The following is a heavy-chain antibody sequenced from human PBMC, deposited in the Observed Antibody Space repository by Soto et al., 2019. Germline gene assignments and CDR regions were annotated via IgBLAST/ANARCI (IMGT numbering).Heavy chain of an antibody. Sequence: SETLSLTCAVSDYSISRGYYWGWIRQPPGKGLEWIGSIFHNGNAYYTPSLKRRVTISVDTSKNQFSLTLTSVTAADTAVYYCARDHSDTNGYYYFDYWGHGTLVTVSS. J-gene: IGHJ4*01. CDR3: ARDHSDTNGYYYFDY. D-gene: IGHD3-22*01. CDR2: IFHNGNA. V-gene: IGHV4-38-2*02. CDR1: DYSISRGYY.